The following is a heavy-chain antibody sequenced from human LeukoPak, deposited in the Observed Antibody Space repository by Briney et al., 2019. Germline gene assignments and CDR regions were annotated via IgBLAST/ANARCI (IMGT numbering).Heavy chain of an antibody. J-gene: IGHJ5*02. Sequence: PSETLSLTCTVSGGSISSGSYYWSWIRQPAGKGLEWIGRIYTSGSTDYNPSLKSRVTISVDTSKNQFSLKLISVTAADTAVYYCARDMDAYYGSGSYYILDPWGQGTLVTVSS. CDR3: ARDMDAYYGSGSYYILDP. D-gene: IGHD3-10*01. V-gene: IGHV4-61*02. CDR1: GGSISSGSYY. CDR2: IYTSGST.